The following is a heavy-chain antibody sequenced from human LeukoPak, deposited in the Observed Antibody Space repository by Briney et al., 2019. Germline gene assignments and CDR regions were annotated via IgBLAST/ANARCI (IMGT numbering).Heavy chain of an antibody. J-gene: IGHJ1*01. CDR2: IKSDGST. D-gene: IGHD3-22*01. Sequence: GGSLRLSCAASGFTFSSYWMHWVRQAPGKGVVWVSRIKSDGSTNYSDSVKGGFTISRDNTKNTVSLQMNSLRAEDTGVYYCARALSEIGGYYPEYFRHWGQGTLVTVSS. V-gene: IGHV3-74*01. CDR3: ARALSEIGGYYPEYFRH. CDR1: GFTFSSYW.